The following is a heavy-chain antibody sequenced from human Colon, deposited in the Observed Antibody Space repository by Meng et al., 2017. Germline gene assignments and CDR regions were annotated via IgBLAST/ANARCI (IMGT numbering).Heavy chain of an antibody. CDR1: GGSFSGFY. CDR2: IDHFGIS. D-gene: IGHD4-17*01. V-gene: IGHV4-34*02. CDR3: ATGLRHGDWFDP. J-gene: IGHJ5*02. Sequence: QVQIQQGGAGLLKPSETLSLTGAFSGGSFSGFYWSWIRQPPGKGLEWIGEIDHFGISNYNSSLKGRLTMSVDTSKKQISLTLTSVTAADTAVYYCATGLRHGDWFDPWGPGTLVTVSS.